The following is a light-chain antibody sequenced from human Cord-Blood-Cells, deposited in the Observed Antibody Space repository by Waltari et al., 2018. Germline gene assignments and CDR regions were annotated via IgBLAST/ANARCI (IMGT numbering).Light chain of an antibody. CDR2: AAS. CDR1: KSISSY. V-gene: IGKV1-39*01. J-gene: IGKJ1*01. CDR3: QQNYSTPWT. Sequence: DSKMTQSPFSLSASVGARVPITCRASKSISSYLNWYQQKPGTAPKLLIYAASSLQSRVPSRFSGSGSETDFTLTISSLQPEDFSTYYCQQNYSTPWTFGQGTKVEIK.